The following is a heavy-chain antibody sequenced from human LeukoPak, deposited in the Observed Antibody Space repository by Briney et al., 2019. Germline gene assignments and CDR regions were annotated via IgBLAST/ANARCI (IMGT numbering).Heavy chain of an antibody. Sequence: PSETLSLTCTVSGGSISSGDYYWSWIRQPPGKGLEWIGYIYYSGSTYYNPSLKSRVTISVGTSKNQFSLKLSSVTAADTAVYYCARAHGGYSYGTGWFDPWGQGTLVTVSS. CDR2: IYYSGST. J-gene: IGHJ5*02. CDR1: GGSISSGDYY. CDR3: ARAHGGYSYGTGWFDP. V-gene: IGHV4-30-4*01. D-gene: IGHD5-18*01.